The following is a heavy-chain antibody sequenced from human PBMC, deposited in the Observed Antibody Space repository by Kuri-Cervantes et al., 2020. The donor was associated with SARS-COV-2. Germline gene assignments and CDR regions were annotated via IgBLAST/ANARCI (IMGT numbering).Heavy chain of an antibody. CDR1: GFTVSSNY. Sequence: GESLKISCAASGFTVSSNYMSWVRQAPGKGLEWVSVIYSGGSTYYADSVKGRFTISRDNSKNTLYLQMNSLRAEDTAVYYCARVGSSYYWGQGTLVTVSS. CDR2: IYSGGST. V-gene: IGHV3-53*05. J-gene: IGHJ4*02. CDR3: ARVGSSYY. D-gene: IGHD6-19*01.